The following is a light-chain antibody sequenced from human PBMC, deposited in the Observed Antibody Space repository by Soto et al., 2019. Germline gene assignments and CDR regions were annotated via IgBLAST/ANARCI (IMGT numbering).Light chain of an antibody. V-gene: IGKV2-30*01. Sequence: IVMTQSPLSLPVTLGQPASISCRSSQSLVNSDGNTYLHWFQQRPGQSPRRLMYRVSNRDAGFPDRVSSSGSGTDFTLRFSRVEAEDVGVYYCMQGTHWPWPFGQGTKVEIK. CDR2: RVS. CDR3: MQGTHWPWP. J-gene: IGKJ1*01. CDR1: QSLVNSDGNTY.